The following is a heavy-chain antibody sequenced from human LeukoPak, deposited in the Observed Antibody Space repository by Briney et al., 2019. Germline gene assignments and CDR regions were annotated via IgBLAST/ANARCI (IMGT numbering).Heavy chain of an antibody. CDR3: AREYSSSSGWFDP. Sequence: SETLSLTCTVSGYSISSGYYWGWIRQPPGKGLEWIGSIYHSGSTYYNPSLKSRVTISVDTSKNQFSLKLSSVTAADTAVYYCAREYSSSSGWFDPWGRGTLVTVSS. CDR2: IYHSGST. D-gene: IGHD6-6*01. CDR1: GYSISSGYY. V-gene: IGHV4-38-2*02. J-gene: IGHJ5*02.